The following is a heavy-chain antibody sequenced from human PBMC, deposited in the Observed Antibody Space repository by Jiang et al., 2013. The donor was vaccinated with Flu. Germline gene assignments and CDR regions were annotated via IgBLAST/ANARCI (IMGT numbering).Heavy chain of an antibody. Sequence: GAEVKKAGASVRVSCKASGYTLTAHQMHWVRQAPGQGLEWMGRINPNTGGIDYAQKFEGRITLTRDTSVSTVYMELRRLRSGDTAKYYCARDLEGTMKVVGFGDYDHYGMDVWGQGTMVTVSS. CDR1: GYTLTAHQ. V-gene: IGHV1-2*06. D-gene: IGHD3-22*01. CDR2: INPNTGGI. CDR3: ARDLEGTMKVVGFGDYDHYGMDV. J-gene: IGHJ6*02.